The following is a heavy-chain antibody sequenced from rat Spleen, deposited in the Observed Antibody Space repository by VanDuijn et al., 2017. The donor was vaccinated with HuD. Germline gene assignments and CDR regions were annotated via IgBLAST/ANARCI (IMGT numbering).Heavy chain of an antibody. D-gene: IGHD5-1*01. V-gene: IGHV5S10*01. CDR3: ATHSSNWLYFDY. J-gene: IGHJ2*01. CDR1: GFTFSDYA. Sequence: EVQLVESGGGLVQPGNSLKLSCAASGFTFSDYAMAWVRQSPKKGLEWVATIIYDGSSTYYRDSVKGRFTISRDNAKSTLYLQRDSLRSEDTATYYCATHSSNWLYFDYWGQGVMVTVSS. CDR2: IIYDGSST.